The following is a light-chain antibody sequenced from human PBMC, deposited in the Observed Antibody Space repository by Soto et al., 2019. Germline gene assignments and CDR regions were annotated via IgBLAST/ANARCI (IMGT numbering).Light chain of an antibody. Sequence: DIQMTQSPSTLSAFVGDRVTITCRASRSISNWLAWYQQKPGKAPKLLIYDASSLQSGVPSRFSGSVSGAEFTLTISSLQPYDVATTYCQQFNSYSPLYTFGHGTKLDI. V-gene: IGKV1-5*01. CDR2: DAS. CDR3: QQFNSYSPLYT. CDR1: RSISNW. J-gene: IGKJ2*01.